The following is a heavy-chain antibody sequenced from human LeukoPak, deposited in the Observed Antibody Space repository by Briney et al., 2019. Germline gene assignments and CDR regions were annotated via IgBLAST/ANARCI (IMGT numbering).Heavy chain of an antibody. CDR2: IPYDGSNK. Sequence: GGSLRLSCAASGFTFSSYGMHWVRQAPGKGLEWVAVIPYDGSNKYYADSVKGRFTISRDNSKNTLYLQMNSLRAEDTAVYYCAKDLRVVVPAAMDYWGQGTLVTVSS. CDR3: AKDLRVVVPAAMDY. D-gene: IGHD2-2*01. V-gene: IGHV3-30*18. CDR1: GFTFSSYG. J-gene: IGHJ4*02.